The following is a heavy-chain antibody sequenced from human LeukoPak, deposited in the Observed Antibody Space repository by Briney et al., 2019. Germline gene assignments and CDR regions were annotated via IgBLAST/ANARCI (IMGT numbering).Heavy chain of an antibody. CDR1: GGSISSSSYY. CDR3: ARLLRVGYCSTTTCNWFDP. D-gene: IGHD2-2*03. CDR2: IYYSGST. V-gene: IGHV4-39*07. J-gene: IGHJ5*02. Sequence: SETLSLTCTVSGGSISSSSYYWGCIRQPPGKGLEWIGSIYYSGSTYYNPSLKSRVTISVDTSKNQFSLKLSSVTAADTAVYYCARLLRVGYCSTTTCNWFDPWGQGTLVTVSS.